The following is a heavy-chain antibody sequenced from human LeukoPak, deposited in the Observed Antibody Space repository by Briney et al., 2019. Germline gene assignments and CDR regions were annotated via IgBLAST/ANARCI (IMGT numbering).Heavy chain of an antibody. J-gene: IGHJ3*01. CDR1: GLTFSNYA. Sequence: GGSLRLSCAASGLTFSNYAMTWLRQAPGRGLEWVSSIGAGGTNTYFAESVKGRFTISRDNSRNTVFLQMNGLRAEDTATYFCAKDTGRLGVREVFDFWGQGTMLTVSS. D-gene: IGHD3-16*01. V-gene: IGHV3-23*01. CDR2: IGAGGTNT. CDR3: AKDTGRLGVREVFDF.